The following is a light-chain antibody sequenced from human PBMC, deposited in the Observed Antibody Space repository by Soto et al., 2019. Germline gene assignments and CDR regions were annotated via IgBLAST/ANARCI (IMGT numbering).Light chain of an antibody. CDR2: GAS. CDR3: QQYGSSIT. V-gene: IGKV3-20*01. CDR1: QSVGSSY. J-gene: IGKJ5*01. Sequence: EIVLTQSPATLSVSPAERASLXCRASQSVGSSYLAWYQQKPGQAPRLLIYGASSRATGIPDRFSGSGSGTDFTLTISRLEPEDFAVYYCQQYGSSITFGQGTRLEIK.